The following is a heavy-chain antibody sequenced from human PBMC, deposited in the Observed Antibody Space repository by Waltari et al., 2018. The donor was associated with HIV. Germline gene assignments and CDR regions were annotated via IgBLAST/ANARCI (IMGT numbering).Heavy chain of an antibody. Sequence: EVRLVESGRNLVQPGGSLRLSCAASVFTLIRYSMSWVRQSCQNEFEWLSSVSERGEKKVNATTAKGRCIISRDNSMNSLSRQRHGVSAEGPAIYSCVKTVGIVRGAPQDFDVGGQGTHAIVSS. V-gene: IGHV3-23*04. J-gene: IGHJ4*02. D-gene: IGHD3-10*02. CDR3: VKTVGIVRGAPQDFDV. CDR2: VSERGEKK. CDR1: VFTLIRYS.